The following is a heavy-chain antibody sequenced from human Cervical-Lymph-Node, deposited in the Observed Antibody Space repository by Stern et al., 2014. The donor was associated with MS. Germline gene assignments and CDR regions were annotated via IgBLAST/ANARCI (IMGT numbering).Heavy chain of an antibody. Sequence: QVQLQESGPGLVKPSGTLSLTCAVSDDSISSNHWRSWVRQPPGQGLERLGEIYHSGSTNYSPSLRRRLTMSIDESKNHFSLRLSSVTAADTAVYYCTRVSLSGYDYFDPWGQGTLVTVSS. J-gene: IGHJ5*02. V-gene: IGHV4-4*02. CDR1: DDSISSNHW. CDR3: TRVSLSGYDYFDP. CDR2: IYHSGST. D-gene: IGHD5-12*01.